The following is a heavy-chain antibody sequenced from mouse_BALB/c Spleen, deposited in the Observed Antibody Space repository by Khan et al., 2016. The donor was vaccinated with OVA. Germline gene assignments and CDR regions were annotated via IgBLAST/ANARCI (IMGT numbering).Heavy chain of an antibody. D-gene: IGHD2-14*01. CDR2: INPSNNYT. CDR3: VREGAYHRSDGWFAY. J-gene: IGHJ3*01. Sequence: VKLLESGAELARPGASVKMSCKASGYTFTSYTIHWVRQRPGQAPEWIGHINPSNNYTNYNQNFKDKATLIVDKSSSTAYMQLSSLTSEDSAVYYGVREGAYHRSDGWFAYWGQGTLVTVSA. V-gene: IGHV1-4*01. CDR1: GYTFTSYT.